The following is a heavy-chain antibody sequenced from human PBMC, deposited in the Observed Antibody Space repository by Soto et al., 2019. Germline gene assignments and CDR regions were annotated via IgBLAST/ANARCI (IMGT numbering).Heavy chain of an antibody. CDR1: GYIFSVCW. V-gene: IGHV5-51*01. Sequence: GESLKISCQASGYIFSVCWIGWVRQLPGKGLEWMGIIYPGDSDTRYSPSFQGQVTLSADKSISTAYLQWTSLKASDTAMYYCARHSGAVKPDYWGRGTLVTVSS. J-gene: IGHJ4*02. CDR3: ARHSGAVKPDY. D-gene: IGHD1-26*01. CDR2: IYPGDSDT.